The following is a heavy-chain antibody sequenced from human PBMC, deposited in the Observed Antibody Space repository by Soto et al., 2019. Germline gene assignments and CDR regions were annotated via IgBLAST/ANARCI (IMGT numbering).Heavy chain of an antibody. CDR2: ISYDGSNK. J-gene: IGHJ4*02. CDR3: AKGVVVPAQYHAGFDY. V-gene: IGHV3-30*18. D-gene: IGHD2-2*01. CDR1: GFTFSSYG. Sequence: PGGSLRLSCAASGFTFSSYGMHWVRQAPGKGLEWVAVISYDGSNKYYADSVKGRFTISRDNSKNTLYLQMNSLRAEDTAVYYCAKGVVVPAQYHAGFDYWGQGTLVTVSS.